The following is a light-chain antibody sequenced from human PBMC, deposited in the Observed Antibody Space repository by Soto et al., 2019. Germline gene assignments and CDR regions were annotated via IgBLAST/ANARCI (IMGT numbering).Light chain of an antibody. Sequence: EIVLTQSPGTLSLSPGERATLSCRASQSVRSNFLAWYQQKPGQAPRLLIYGASNRATGIPDRFSGSGSGTDFTLTITRLEPEDFAVYFCQQYGSSPLTFGQGTKVEIK. CDR1: QSVRSNF. J-gene: IGKJ1*01. CDR2: GAS. V-gene: IGKV3-20*01. CDR3: QQYGSSPLT.